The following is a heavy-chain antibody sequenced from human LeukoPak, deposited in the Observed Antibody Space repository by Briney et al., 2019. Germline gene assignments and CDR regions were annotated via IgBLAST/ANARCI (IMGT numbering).Heavy chain of an antibody. Sequence: GGSLRLSCAASGLTVSSNYMSWVRQAPGKGLEWVSVLYGAGSTYYADSVRGRFTISRDNSKNTLFLQMNSLRGEDTAVYYCARGGTPGYSTGWIDYWGQGTLVTVSS. CDR3: ARGGTPGYSTGWIDY. CDR1: GLTVSSNY. V-gene: IGHV3-53*05. J-gene: IGHJ4*02. D-gene: IGHD6-19*01. CDR2: LYGAGST.